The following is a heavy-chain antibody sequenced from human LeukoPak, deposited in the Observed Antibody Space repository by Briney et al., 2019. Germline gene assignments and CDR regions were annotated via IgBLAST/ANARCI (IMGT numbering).Heavy chain of an antibody. D-gene: IGHD3-22*01. Sequence: GGSLRLSCAASGFTFSNYWMHWVRQAPGKGLVWVSAISGSGGSTYYADSVKGRFTISRDNSKHTLYLQMNSLRTEDSAVYYCAKDRNHFYYDSSGGAFHIWGQGTMVTVSS. CDR1: GFTFSNYW. J-gene: IGHJ3*02. V-gene: IGHV3-23*01. CDR2: ISGSGGST. CDR3: AKDRNHFYYDSSGGAFHI.